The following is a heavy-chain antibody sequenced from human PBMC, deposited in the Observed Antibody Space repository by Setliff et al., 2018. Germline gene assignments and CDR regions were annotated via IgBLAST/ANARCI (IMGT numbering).Heavy chain of an antibody. Sequence: SETLSLTCTVSGGSISSYYWSWIQQPAGKGLEWIGYIYYSGSTYYNPSLKSRVTISVDTSKNQFSLKLSSVTAADTAVYYCASLSPLRGYSYGIDYWGQGTLVTVSS. J-gene: IGHJ4*02. CDR2: IYYSGST. D-gene: IGHD5-18*01. V-gene: IGHV4-59*06. CDR3: ASLSPLRGYSYGIDY. CDR1: GGSISSYY.